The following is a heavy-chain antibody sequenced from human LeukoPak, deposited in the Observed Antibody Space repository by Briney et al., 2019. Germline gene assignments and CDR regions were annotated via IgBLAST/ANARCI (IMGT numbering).Heavy chain of an antibody. CDR3: ARDGDTGSFAY. CDR1: CGSLNSYY. V-gene: IGHV4-59*01. J-gene: IGHJ4*02. Sequence: SETPSPTFTFSCGSLNSYYWSWIRQPPGKGIEWIGYIYSTGSTNYNPSLNSRVTISLDTSKNQFSLKLSSVTAADTAVYYCARDGDTGSFAYWGQGTLVTVSS. CDR2: IYSTGST. D-gene: IGHD1-26*01.